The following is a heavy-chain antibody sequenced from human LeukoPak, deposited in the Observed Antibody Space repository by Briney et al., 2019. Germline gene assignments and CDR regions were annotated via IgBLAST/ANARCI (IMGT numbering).Heavy chain of an antibody. Sequence: QSGGSLRLSCTASGFTFGDYAMSWVRQAPGKGLEWVGFIRSKAYGGTTEYAASVKGRFTVSRDDSKSIAYLQMNSLKTEDTAVYYCTSNSRYWGQGTLVTVSS. V-gene: IGHV3-49*04. J-gene: IGHJ4*02. D-gene: IGHD2/OR15-2a*01. CDR3: TSNSRY. CDR2: IRSKAYGGTT. CDR1: GFTFGDYA.